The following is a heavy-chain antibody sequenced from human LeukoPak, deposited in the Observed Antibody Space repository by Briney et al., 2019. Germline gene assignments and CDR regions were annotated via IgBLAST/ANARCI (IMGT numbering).Heavy chain of an antibody. CDR3: ATIFVDTAMVSPLGY. D-gene: IGHD5-18*01. V-gene: IGHV1-69*13. J-gene: IGHJ4*02. CDR2: IIPIFGTA. CDR1: GYTFTSYG. Sequence: GASVKVSCKASGYTFTSYGISWVRQAPGQGLEWMGGIIPIFGTANYAQKFQGRVTITADESTSTAYMELSSLRSEDTAVYYCATIFVDTAMVSPLGYWGQGTLVTVSS.